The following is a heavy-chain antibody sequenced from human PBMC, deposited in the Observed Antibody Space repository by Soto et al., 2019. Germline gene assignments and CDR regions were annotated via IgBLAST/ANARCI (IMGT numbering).Heavy chain of an antibody. CDR2: ISAYNGNT. D-gene: IGHD2-15*01. CDR1: GYTFTSYG. Sequence: QVQLVQSGAEVKKPGASVKVSCKASGYTFTSYGIRWVRQAPGQGLEWMGWISAYNGNTNYAQKLQGRVTMTTDTSTRTAYMELRSLRSDDTAVYYCARDRVCSGGSCRTGNWFDPWGQGTLVTVSS. V-gene: IGHV1-18*01. J-gene: IGHJ5*02. CDR3: ARDRVCSGGSCRTGNWFDP.